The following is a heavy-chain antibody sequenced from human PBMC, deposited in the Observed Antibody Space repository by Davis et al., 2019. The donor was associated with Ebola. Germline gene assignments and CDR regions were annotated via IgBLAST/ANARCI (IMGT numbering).Heavy chain of an antibody. CDR2: ISAYNGYT. J-gene: IGHJ6*02. Sequence: ASVTVSCKSSGYTFTTYGISWVRQAPGQGLEWMGWISAYNGYTNYAQKLQGRVTMTTDTSTSTAYMELRSLRSDDTAVYYCARDRGDTMVQGVNYYGMDVWGQGTTVTVSS. V-gene: IGHV1-18*01. CDR3: ARDRGDTMVQGVNYYGMDV. D-gene: IGHD3-10*01. CDR1: GYTFTTYG.